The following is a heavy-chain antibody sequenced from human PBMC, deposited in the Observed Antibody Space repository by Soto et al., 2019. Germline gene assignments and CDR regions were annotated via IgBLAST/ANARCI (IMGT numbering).Heavy chain of an antibody. CDR3: AKGGEGYCSGTSCLYHMDA. D-gene: IGHD2-15*01. Sequence: EVQLLESGGGLVQLGGSRRLSCAASGFTFSSYAMSWVRQAPGKGLEWVSTISDSGSTYYADSVKGRFTISRDISKNTLYVQMSSLRAADTAVYYCAKGGEGYCSGTSCLYHMDAWGKGTTVTVSS. CDR2: ISDSGST. J-gene: IGHJ6*03. CDR1: GFTFSSYA. V-gene: IGHV3-23*01.